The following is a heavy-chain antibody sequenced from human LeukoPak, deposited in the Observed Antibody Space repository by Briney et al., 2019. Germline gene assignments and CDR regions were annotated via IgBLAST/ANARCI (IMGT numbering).Heavy chain of an antibody. CDR2: IDYSGSS. V-gene: IGHV4-59*01. CDR3: ARRVTAFFYGMDV. J-gene: IGHJ6*02. D-gene: IGHD2-21*02. Sequence: SETLSLTCTVSGGSISSYYWSWIRQPAGKGLEWIGYIDYSGSSNYNPSLKSRVSISVDTSKNQFSLKLSSVTAADTAVYYCARRVTAFFYGMDVWGQGTTVTVPS. CDR1: GGSISSYY.